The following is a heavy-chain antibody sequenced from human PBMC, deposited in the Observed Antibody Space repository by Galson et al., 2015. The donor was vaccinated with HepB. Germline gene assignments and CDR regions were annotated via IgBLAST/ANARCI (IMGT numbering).Heavy chain of an antibody. CDR2: IRSKTYRGTI. V-gene: IGHV3-49*03. D-gene: IGHD6-13*01. Sequence: SLRLSCAASGFTFGDYSMSWFRQAPGKGLEWVGFIRSKTYRGTIEYAASVKGRFTISREDSKSIAYLQMNSLKTEDTAVYYCTRERHSSWAFYEVYDIWGQGTMVTVSS. CDR3: TRERHSSWAFYEVYDI. CDR1: GFTFGDYS. J-gene: IGHJ3*02.